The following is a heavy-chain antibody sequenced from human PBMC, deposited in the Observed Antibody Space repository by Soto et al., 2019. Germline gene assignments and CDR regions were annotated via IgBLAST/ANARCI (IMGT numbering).Heavy chain of an antibody. D-gene: IGHD1-26*01. V-gene: IGHV1-69*02. CDR3: ARVGGDSGSLYFYYYGMDV. CDR1: GGTFSSYT. J-gene: IGHJ6*02. CDR2: IIPIRGIA. Sequence: QVQLVQSGAEVKKPGSSVKVSCKASGGTFSSYTISWVRQAPGQGLEWMGRIIPIRGIANYAQKFQGRVTITADKSTSTVYIELSSLRSEDTAVYYCARVGGDSGSLYFYYYGMDVWGQVSTVPVSS.